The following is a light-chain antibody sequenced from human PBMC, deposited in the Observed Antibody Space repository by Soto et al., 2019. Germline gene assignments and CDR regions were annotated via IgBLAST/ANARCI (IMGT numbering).Light chain of an antibody. CDR2: DAS. J-gene: IGKJ4*01. CDR3: QQRSNR. V-gene: IGKV3-11*01. Sequence: EIVLTQSPATLSLSPGDRAVLSCRASQSVSRSFTWYQHKPGQAPRLLIYDASTRATGIPRRFSRSESGTDFTLTISSLEPEDFAVYYCQQRSNRLGGGATVDTK. CDR1: QSVSRS.